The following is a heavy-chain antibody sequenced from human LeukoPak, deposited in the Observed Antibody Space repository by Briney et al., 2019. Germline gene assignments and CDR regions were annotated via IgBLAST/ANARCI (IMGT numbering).Heavy chain of an antibody. D-gene: IGHD2-2*01. Sequence: GGSLRLSCAASGFTFSSYWMSWVRQAPGKGLEWVANIKQDGSEKYYVDSVKGRFTISRNNAKNSLYLQMNSLRAEDTAVYYCARGPMSAADDYWGQGTLVTVSS. CDR3: ARGPMSAADDY. CDR2: IKQDGSEK. CDR1: GFTFSSYW. V-gene: IGHV3-7*01. J-gene: IGHJ4*02.